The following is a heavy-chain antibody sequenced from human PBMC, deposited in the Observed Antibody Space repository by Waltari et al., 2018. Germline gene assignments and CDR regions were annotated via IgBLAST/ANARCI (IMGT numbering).Heavy chain of an antibody. CDR2: LYPGDSHT. CDR1: GYSFTSYW. D-gene: IGHD6-6*01. J-gene: IGHJ4*02. V-gene: IGHV5-51*03. CDR3: ARSIAARHITFDY. Sequence: EVQLVQSGAEVKKPGESLKISCKGSGYSFTSYWIGWVRHMPGKGLAWMVILYPGDSHTRYSPSFQGQVTISADKSISTAYLQWSSLKASDTAMYYCARSIAARHITFDYWGQGTLVTVSS.